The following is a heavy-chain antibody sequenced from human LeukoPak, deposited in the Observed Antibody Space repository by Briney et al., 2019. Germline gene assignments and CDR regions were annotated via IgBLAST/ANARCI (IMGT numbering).Heavy chain of an antibody. D-gene: IGHD3-10*01. CDR2: IYYSGST. CDR3: ARDQRDYYYGSGSYYPPDY. Sequence: SETLSLTCTVSGGSISSGGYYWTWIRQHPGKGLEWIGYIYYSGSTHYNPSLKSRVTISVDTSKNQFSLKLSSVTAADTAVYYCARDQRDYYYGSGSYYPPDYWGQGTLVTVSS. CDR1: GGSISSGGYY. J-gene: IGHJ4*02. V-gene: IGHV4-31*03.